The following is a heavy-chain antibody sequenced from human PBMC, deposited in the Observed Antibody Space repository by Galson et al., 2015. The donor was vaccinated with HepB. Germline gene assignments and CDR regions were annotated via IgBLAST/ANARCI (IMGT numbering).Heavy chain of an antibody. V-gene: IGHV4-34*01. D-gene: IGHD5-24*01. J-gene: IGHJ2*01. CDR2: INHSGST. CDR1: GGSFSVCY. CDR3: ARVKIQLWPSRYWYFDL. Sequence: SETLSLTCAVYGGSFSVCYWSWIRQPPGKGLEWIGEINHSGSTNYNPSLKSRVTISVDTSKNQFSLKLSSVTAADTAVYYCARVKIQLWPSRYWYFDLWGRGTLVTVSS.